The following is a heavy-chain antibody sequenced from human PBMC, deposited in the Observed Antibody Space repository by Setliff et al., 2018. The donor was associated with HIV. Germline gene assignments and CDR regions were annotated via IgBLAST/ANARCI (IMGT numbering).Heavy chain of an antibody. Sequence: GASVKVSCKASGYIFSNHALHWVRQAPGQRLEWMGWINNGNGDTKYSQDSRGRVTITRDSSASTAYMELSSLISEDMALYYCATGIAAAGGIDYWGQGTLVTVSS. J-gene: IGHJ4*02. D-gene: IGHD6-13*01. CDR3: ATGIAAAGGIDY. CDR1: GYIFSNHA. CDR2: INNGNGDT. V-gene: IGHV1-3*03.